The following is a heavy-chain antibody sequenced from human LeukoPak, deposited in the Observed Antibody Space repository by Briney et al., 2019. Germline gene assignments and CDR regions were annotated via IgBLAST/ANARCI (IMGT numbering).Heavy chain of an antibody. J-gene: IGHJ4*02. CDR1: GFTFSRYS. CDR2: ISRSGGTI. D-gene: IGHD2-2*02. CDR3: ARDTEHLYFVFDY. V-gene: IGHV3-48*02. Sequence: GGSLRLSCAASGFTFSRYSMNWVRQAPGKGLEWVSCISRSGGTIYYADSVKGRFTISRDNAKNSLYLQMNSLRDEDTAVYYCARDTEHLYFVFDYWGQGTLVTVSS.